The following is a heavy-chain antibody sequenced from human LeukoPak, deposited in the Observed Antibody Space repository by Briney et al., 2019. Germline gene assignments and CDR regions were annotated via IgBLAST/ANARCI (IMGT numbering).Heavy chain of an antibody. J-gene: IGHJ4*02. V-gene: IGHV3-23*01. Sequence: GGSLRLSCEASGFTFSSYGMSWVRQAPGKGLEWVSAISGSGGNTYYADSVKGRFTISRDNSRSTLYLQMSSLRAEDTAVYYCANRDITGTTLFDWGQGTLVTVSS. CDR1: GFTFSSYG. D-gene: IGHD1-7*01. CDR3: ANRDITGTTLFD. CDR2: ISGSGGNT.